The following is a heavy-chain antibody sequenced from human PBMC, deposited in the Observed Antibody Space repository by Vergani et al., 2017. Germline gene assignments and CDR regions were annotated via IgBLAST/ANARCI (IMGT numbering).Heavy chain of an antibody. CDR1: GDSVSSNSAA. CDR3: ARGDRYCSSTSCYTGSLDY. J-gene: IGHJ4*02. D-gene: IGHD2-2*02. V-gene: IGHV6-1*01. CDR2: TYYRSKWYN. Sequence: QVQLQQSGPGLVKPSQTLLLTCAISGDSVSSNSAAWNWIRQSPSRGLEWLGRTYYRSKWYNDYAVSVKSRITINPDTSKNQFSLQLNSVTPEDTAVYYCARGDRYCSSTSCYTGSLDYWGQGTLVTVSS.